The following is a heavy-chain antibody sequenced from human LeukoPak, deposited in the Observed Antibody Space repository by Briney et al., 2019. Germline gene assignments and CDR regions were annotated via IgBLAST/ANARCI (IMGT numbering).Heavy chain of an antibody. CDR2: ISGSGGST. CDR3: AKAYDFWSGYYIS. Sequence: GGSLRLSCAASGFTFSSYAMSWVRQAPGMGLEWVSAISGSGGSTYYADSVKGRFTISRDNSKNTLYLQMNSLRAEDTAVYYCAKAYDFWSGYYISWGQGTLVTVSS. V-gene: IGHV3-23*01. J-gene: IGHJ4*02. CDR1: GFTFSSYA. D-gene: IGHD3-3*01.